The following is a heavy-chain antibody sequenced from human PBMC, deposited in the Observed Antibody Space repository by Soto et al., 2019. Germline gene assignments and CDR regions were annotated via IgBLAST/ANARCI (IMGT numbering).Heavy chain of an antibody. CDR2: IIPIFGTA. J-gene: IGHJ3*02. Sequence: QVQLEQSGAEVKKPGSSVKVSCKASGGTFSSYAISWVRQAPGQGLEWMGGIIPIFGTANYAQKFQGRVTITADESTSTAYMELSSLRSEDTAVYYCARDRLMITFGGVGDGRWFAFDIWGQGTMVTVSS. D-gene: IGHD3-16*01. V-gene: IGHV1-69*12. CDR1: GGTFSSYA. CDR3: ARDRLMITFGGVGDGRWFAFDI.